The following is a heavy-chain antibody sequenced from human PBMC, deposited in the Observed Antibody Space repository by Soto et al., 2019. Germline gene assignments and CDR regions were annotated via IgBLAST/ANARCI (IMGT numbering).Heavy chain of an antibody. Sequence: QVQLVQSGAEVKKPGASVKVSCKASGYTFTSYAIHWVRQAPGQRLEWMGWINAGNGNTKYSQKFQDRVTITRDSSASTAYMELSSLRSEDTAVYDCARDLRGGPDYWGQGTLVTVS. CDR3: ARDLRGGPDY. J-gene: IGHJ4*02. CDR2: INAGNGNT. V-gene: IGHV1-3*01. CDR1: GYTFTSYA. D-gene: IGHD5-12*01.